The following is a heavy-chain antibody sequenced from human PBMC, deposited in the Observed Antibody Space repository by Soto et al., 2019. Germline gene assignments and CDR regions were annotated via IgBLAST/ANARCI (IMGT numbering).Heavy chain of an antibody. J-gene: IGHJ6*02. Sequence: QVQLRESGPGLVEPSETLSLTCIVSGGPINTYYWSWIRQPGGQGLEWIGRMSPTGGTEYNPSLRSRATMSVDTSKNQFALRLSSVTAADTAVYYCATLTTGAYGVDVWGQGTTVTVS. CDR1: GGPINTYY. CDR2: MSPTGGT. D-gene: IGHD1-1*01. V-gene: IGHV4-4*07. CDR3: ATLTTGAYGVDV.